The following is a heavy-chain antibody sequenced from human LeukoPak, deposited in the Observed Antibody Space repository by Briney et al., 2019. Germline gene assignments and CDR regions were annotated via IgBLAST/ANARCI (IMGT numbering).Heavy chain of an antibody. CDR2: IIPIFGTA. J-gene: IGHJ4*02. Sequence: ASVKVSCKASGGTFSSYAISWVRQAPGQGLEWMGGIIPIFGTANYAQKFQGRVTITADESTSTAYMELSSLRSEDTAVYYCAASGKVPAAISAYRGQGTLVTVSS. CDR1: GGTFSSYA. V-gene: IGHV1-69*13. D-gene: IGHD2-2*02. CDR3: AASGKVPAAISAY.